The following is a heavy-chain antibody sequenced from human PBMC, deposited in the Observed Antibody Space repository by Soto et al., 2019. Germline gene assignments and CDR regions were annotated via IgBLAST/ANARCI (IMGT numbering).Heavy chain of an antibody. CDR1: GFTFSTYW. J-gene: IGHJ4*02. D-gene: IGHD2-2*01. CDR3: TTLVVPDAPLTY. V-gene: IGHV3-74*01. Sequence: EVQLVESGGGLVQPGGSLRLSCVASGFTFSTYWMHWVRQAPGKGLVWVSRIKTDGSITNYADSVKGRFTTSRDNTKNTVYLQMSSLRGEDMAVYSCTTLVVPDAPLTYLGQGTLATVSS. CDR2: IKTDGSIT.